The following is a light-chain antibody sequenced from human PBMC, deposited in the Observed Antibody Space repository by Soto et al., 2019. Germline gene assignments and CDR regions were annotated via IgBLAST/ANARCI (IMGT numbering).Light chain of an antibody. V-gene: IGKV3-20*01. J-gene: IGKJ1*01. Sequence: EIVLTQSPGTLSLSPGERATLSCRASQSVSSSYLAWYQQKPGQAPRLLIYGASSRATGIPDRFSGSGSGTDFTLTITRLELEDFAVYYCQQYSSSRTFGQGTKVDIK. CDR3: QQYSSSRT. CDR1: QSVSSSY. CDR2: GAS.